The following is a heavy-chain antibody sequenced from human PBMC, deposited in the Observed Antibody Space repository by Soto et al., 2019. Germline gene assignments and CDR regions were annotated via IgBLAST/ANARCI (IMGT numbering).Heavy chain of an antibody. CDR2: IYYSGST. V-gene: IGHV4-39*01. CDR3: ARLYQLLWGTNWFDP. CDR1: GGSISSSSYY. J-gene: IGHJ5*02. Sequence: SETLSLTCTVSGGSISSSSYYWGWIRQPPGKGLEWIGGIYYSGSTYYNPSLKSRVTISVDASKNQFSLKLSSVTAADTAVYYCARLYQLLWGTNWFDPWGQGTLVTVSS. D-gene: IGHD2-2*01.